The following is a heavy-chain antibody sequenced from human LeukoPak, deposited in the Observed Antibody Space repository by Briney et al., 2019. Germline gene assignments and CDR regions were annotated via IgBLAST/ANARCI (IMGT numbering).Heavy chain of an antibody. J-gene: IGHJ4*02. CDR1: GFTFSNYA. CDR3: ARDLEGLGIDY. CDR2: INWNGGST. Sequence: AGGSLRLSCAGSGFTFSNYAMNWVRQAPGKGLEWVSGINWNGGSTGYADSVKGRFTISRDDAKHSLYLQMNSLRAEDTALYHCARDLEGLGIDYWGQGTLVTVSS. V-gene: IGHV3-20*01. D-gene: IGHD7-27*01.